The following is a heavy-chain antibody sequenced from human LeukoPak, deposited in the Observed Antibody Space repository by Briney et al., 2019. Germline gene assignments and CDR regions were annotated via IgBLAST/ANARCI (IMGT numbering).Heavy chain of an antibody. J-gene: IGHJ4*02. CDR3: ANREPAAAGTDY. Sequence: GGSLRLSCAASGFTFSSYGMHWVRQAPGKGLEWVSAISGSGGSTYYADSVKGRFTISRDNSKNTLYLQMNSLRAEDTAVYYCANREPAAAGTDYWGQGTLVTVSS. CDR1: GFTFSSYG. V-gene: IGHV3-23*01. D-gene: IGHD6-13*01. CDR2: ISGSGGST.